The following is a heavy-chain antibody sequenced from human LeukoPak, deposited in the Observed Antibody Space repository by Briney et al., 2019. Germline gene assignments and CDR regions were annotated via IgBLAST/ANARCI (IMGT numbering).Heavy chain of an antibody. Sequence: GESLKISCQASGYTFSYLWIGWVRQMPGQGLEWMGSVYPADSDTRYSPSFEGHVIISADKSTNTAFLQWNSLQSSDSGIYFCARTQGLYGAADYWGQGTLVISSS. J-gene: IGHJ4*02. CDR1: GYTFSYLW. CDR2: VYPADSDT. CDR3: ARTQGLYGAADY. D-gene: IGHD2-2*02. V-gene: IGHV5-51*01.